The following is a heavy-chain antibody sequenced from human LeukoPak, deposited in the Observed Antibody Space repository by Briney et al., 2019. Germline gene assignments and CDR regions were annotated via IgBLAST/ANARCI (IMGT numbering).Heavy chain of an antibody. CDR2: ISSNSGDT. Sequence: ASVKVSCKASGYTFTDYYMHWVRQAPGQGLEWMGWISSNSGDTSYAQKFQGRVTMTRDTSISTAYMELSKLRSDDTAVYYYARDGNFDIWGQGTMVTVSS. V-gene: IGHV1-2*02. CDR3: ARDGNFDI. J-gene: IGHJ3*02. CDR1: GYTFTDYY. D-gene: IGHD4-23*01.